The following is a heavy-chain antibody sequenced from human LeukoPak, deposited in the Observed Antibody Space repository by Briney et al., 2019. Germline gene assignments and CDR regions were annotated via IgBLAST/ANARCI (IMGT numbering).Heavy chain of an antibody. V-gene: IGHV3-30*02. D-gene: IGHD7-27*01. CDR3: AKDTATTGVDY. J-gene: IGHJ4*02. Sequence: LAGGSLRLSCAVSGFTFSSYDMHWVRQAPGKGMEWVAFIRYDGRNKYYADSVKGRFTISRDNSKNTLYLQMNSLRAEDTAAYHCAKDTATTGVDYWGQGTLVTVSS. CDR1: GFTFSSYD. CDR2: IRYDGRNK.